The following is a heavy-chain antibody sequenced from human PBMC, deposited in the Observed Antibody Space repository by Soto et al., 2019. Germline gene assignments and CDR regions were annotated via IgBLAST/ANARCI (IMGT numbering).Heavy chain of an antibody. D-gene: IGHD5-12*01. V-gene: IGHV3-48*03. CDR2: ISSSGSTI. CDR3: ARGLVATTPVNWFDP. CDR1: GFTFSSYE. Sequence: GGSLRLSCAASGFTFSSYEMNWVRQAPGKGLEWVSYISSSGSTIYYADSVKGRFTISRDNSKNSLYLQMNSLRAEDTAVYYCARGLVATTPVNWFDPWGQGTLATVSS. J-gene: IGHJ5*02.